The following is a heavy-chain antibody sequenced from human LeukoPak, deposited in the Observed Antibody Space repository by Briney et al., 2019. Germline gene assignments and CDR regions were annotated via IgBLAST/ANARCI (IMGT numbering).Heavy chain of an antibody. CDR3: ARQKLRGGSYY. V-gene: IGHV4-39*01. Sequence: SETLSLTCTVSGGSISSRSYYWGWIRQPPGKGLEWIGSIYYSGSTYYNPSLKSRVTISVDTSKNQFSLKLSSVTAADTAVYYCARQKLRGGSYYWGQGTLVTVSS. J-gene: IGHJ4*02. CDR2: IYYSGST. CDR1: GGSISSRSYY. D-gene: IGHD1-26*01.